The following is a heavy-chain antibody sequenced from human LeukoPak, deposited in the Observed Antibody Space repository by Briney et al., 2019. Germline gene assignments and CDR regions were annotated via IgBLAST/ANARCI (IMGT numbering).Heavy chain of an antibody. CDR1: GGTFTSYS. CDR2: IIPIFGTA. CDR3: ARDGEAGYCSGGSCYGPGDY. V-gene: IGHV1-69*01. J-gene: IGHJ4*02. D-gene: IGHD2-15*01. Sequence: SVKVSCKASGGTFTSYSISWVRQAPGQGLEWMGGIIPIFGTANYAQKFQGRVTITADESTSTAYMELSSLRSEDTAVYYCARDGEAGYCSGGSCYGPGDYWGQGTLVTVSS.